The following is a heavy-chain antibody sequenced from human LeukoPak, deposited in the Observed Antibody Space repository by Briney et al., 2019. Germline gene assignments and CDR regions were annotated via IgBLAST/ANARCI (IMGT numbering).Heavy chain of an antibody. J-gene: IGHJ4*02. D-gene: IGHD6-6*01. CDR2: IYSGGDT. Sequence: PGGSLRLSCAASGFTVSSNYMSWVRQAPGKGLEWVSVIYSGGDTYYVDSVKGRFTISRDNSKNTLYLQMNSLRAEDTAVYYCARIGYSSSSTDYWGQGTLVTVSS. V-gene: IGHV3-53*01. CDR3: ARIGYSSSSTDY. CDR1: GFTVSSNY.